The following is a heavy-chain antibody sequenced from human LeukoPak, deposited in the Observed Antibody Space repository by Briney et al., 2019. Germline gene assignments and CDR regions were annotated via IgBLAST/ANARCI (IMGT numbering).Heavy chain of an antibody. CDR2: ISSSSSYM. J-gene: IGHJ4*02. CDR3: TTVLEWRDY. CDR1: GFTFSSYS. D-gene: IGHD2-15*01. Sequence: GGSLRLSCAASGFTFSSYSMNWVRQAPGKGLEWVSSISSSSSYMYYADSVRGRFTISRDNAKNSLYLQMNSLRAEDTAVYYCTTVLEWRDYWGQGTLVTVSS. V-gene: IGHV3-21*01.